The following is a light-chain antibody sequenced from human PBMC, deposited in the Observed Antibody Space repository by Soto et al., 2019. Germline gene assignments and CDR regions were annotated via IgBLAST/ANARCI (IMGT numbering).Light chain of an antibody. J-gene: IGLJ3*02. V-gene: IGLV2-8*01. CDR3: SSNAASNNWV. CDR2: EVS. Sequence: QSALTQPPSASGSPGQSVTISCTGTSSDVGGYNYVSWYQQHPGKAPKLMIYEVSKRPSGVPDRFSGYKSGNTASLTVSGLQAEDDADYYCSSNAASNNWVFGGGTKLTVL. CDR1: SSDVGGYNY.